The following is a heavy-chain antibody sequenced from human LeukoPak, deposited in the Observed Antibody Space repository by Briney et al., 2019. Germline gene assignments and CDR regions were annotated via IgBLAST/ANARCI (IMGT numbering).Heavy chain of an antibody. D-gene: IGHD1-1*01. CDR2: INHSGST. J-gene: IGHJ4*01. Sequence: PGGSLRLSCAASGFTVSSNYMSWVRQPPGKGLEWIGEINHSGSTNYNPSLKSRVTISVDTSKIQFSLKLSSVTAADTAVYYCARDGPHGNWKXXTFXYW. V-gene: IGHV4-34*01. CDR1: GFTVSSNY. CDR3: ARDGPHGNWKXXTFXY.